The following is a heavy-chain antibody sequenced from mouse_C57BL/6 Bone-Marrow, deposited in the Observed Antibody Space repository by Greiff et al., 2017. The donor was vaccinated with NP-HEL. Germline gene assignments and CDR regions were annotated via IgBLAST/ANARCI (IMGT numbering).Heavy chain of an antibody. V-gene: IGHV1-42*01. Sequence: EVQLQQSGPELVKPGASVKISCKASGYSFTGYYMNWVKQSPEKSLEWIGEINPSTGGTTYNQKFKAKATLTVDKSSSTAYMQLKSLTSEDSAVYYCARPLHYSWYAMDYWGQGTSVTVSS. D-gene: IGHD2-12*01. CDR3: ARPLHYSWYAMDY. J-gene: IGHJ4*01. CDR1: GYSFTGYY. CDR2: INPSTGGT.